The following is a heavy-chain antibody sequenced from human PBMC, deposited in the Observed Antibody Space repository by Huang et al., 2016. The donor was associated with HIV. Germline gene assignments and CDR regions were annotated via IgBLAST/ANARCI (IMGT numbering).Heavy chain of an antibody. D-gene: IGHD2-15*01. V-gene: IGHV1-8*01. J-gene: IGHJ4*02. CDR3: ATLPPVNYGRSGGRVRDY. CDR1: GYTFSNYD. CDR2: RNPNSGNT. Sequence: QVQLVQSGAEVKKPGASVKVSCKASGYTFSNYDINWGRQATGQGLEWMGWRNPNSGNTGYARKFQGRVTRTRSTSISTAYMELSRLRFEDTAVYYCATLPPVNYGRSGGRVRDYWGQGSLVTVSS.